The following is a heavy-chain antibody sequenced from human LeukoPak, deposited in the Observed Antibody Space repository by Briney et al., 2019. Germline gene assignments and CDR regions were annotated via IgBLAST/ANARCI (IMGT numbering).Heavy chain of an antibody. CDR3: ARVGIQLWTLDY. V-gene: IGHV4-34*01. Sequence: SETLSLTRAVYGGSFSDYYWSWIRQPPGKGLEWIGEINHSGSTNYNPSLKSRVTISVDTSKNQFSLKLSSVTAADTAVYYCARVGIQLWTLDYWGQGTLVTVSS. D-gene: IGHD5-18*01. CDR2: INHSGST. J-gene: IGHJ4*02. CDR1: GGSFSDYY.